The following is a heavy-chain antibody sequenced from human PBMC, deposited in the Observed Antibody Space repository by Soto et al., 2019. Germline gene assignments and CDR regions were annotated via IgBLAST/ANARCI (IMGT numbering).Heavy chain of an antibody. CDR2: ISYDGSNK. CDR3: AFLEGYDSSGYPTPYYYGMDV. CDR1: GFTFSSYA. Sequence: QVQLVESGGGVVQPGRSLRLSCAASGFTFSSYAMHWGRQAPVKGLEWVAVISYDGSNKYYADSVKGRFTISRDNSKNTLYLQMNSLRSEDTSVYYCAFLEGYDSSGYPTPYYYGMDVWGQGTTVTVSS. D-gene: IGHD3-22*01. V-gene: IGHV3-30-3*01. J-gene: IGHJ6*02.